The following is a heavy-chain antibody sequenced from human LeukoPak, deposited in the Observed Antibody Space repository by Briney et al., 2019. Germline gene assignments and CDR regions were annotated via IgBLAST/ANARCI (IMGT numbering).Heavy chain of an antibody. CDR1: GFTVTTNY. D-gene: IGHD1/OR15-1a*01. V-gene: IGHV3-53*01. CDR3: ARDWNSAIDY. CDR2: IYSGGST. Sequence: GGSLRLSCVASGFTVTTNYMNWVRQAPGKGLEWVSVIYSGGSTYYADSVKGRFTISRDNSKNTLYLQMNSLRAEDTAVYYCARDWNSAIDYWGQGTVVTVSS. J-gene: IGHJ4*02.